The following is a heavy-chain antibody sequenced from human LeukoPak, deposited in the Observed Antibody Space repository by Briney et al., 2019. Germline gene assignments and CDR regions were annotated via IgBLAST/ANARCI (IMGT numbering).Heavy chain of an antibody. CDR1: GGTFSSYA. J-gene: IGHJ5*02. Sequence: GASVKVSCKASGGTFSSYAISWVRQAPGQGLEWMGGIIPIFGTANYAQKFQGRVTITADKSTSTAYMELSSLRSEDTAVYYCARDRVPRGTIFGEVGNWFDPWGQGTLVTVSS. D-gene: IGHD3-3*01. CDR3: ARDRVPRGTIFGEVGNWFDP. V-gene: IGHV1-69*06. CDR2: IIPIFGTA.